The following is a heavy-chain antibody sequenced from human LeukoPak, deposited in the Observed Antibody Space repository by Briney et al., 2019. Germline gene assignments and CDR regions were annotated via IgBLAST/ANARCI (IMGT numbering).Heavy chain of an antibody. J-gene: IGHJ4*02. Sequence: TLSLTCAVSGGSISSGGYSWSWIRQPPGKGLEWIGSFYHTGSTHYNPSLKSRVTISVDTSKNQFSLKLSSVTAADTAVYYCARGMIADYFDYWGQGTLVTVSS. V-gene: IGHV4-30-2*05. CDR2: FYHTGST. CDR1: GGSISSGGYS. CDR3: ARGMIADYFDY. D-gene: IGHD3-22*01.